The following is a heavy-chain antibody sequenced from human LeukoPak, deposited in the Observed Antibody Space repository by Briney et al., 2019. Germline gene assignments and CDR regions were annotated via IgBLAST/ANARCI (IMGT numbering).Heavy chain of an antibody. J-gene: IGHJ3*02. V-gene: IGHV3-7*01. CDR2: IKPSGSEK. D-gene: IGHD3-3*01. CDR3: ARDQAGDLGAFDI. CDR1: GFTFSNYW. Sequence: GGSLRLSCEGSGFTFSNYWMTWVRQAPEKGLEWVANIKPSGSEKHYADSVEGRFTIFRDNAKNSLYLQMNSLRAEDTAVYYCARDQAGDLGAFDIWGQGTMVTVSS.